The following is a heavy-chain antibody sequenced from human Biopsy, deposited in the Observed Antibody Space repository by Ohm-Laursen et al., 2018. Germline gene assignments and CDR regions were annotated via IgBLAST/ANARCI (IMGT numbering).Heavy chain of an antibody. Sequence: SLRLSCAASGFTFSDYYMNWFRRAPGKGLEWIAYIHKDSTTEYYADSVRGRFSISRDNAKNSLYLQMNSLTVEDTAVYYCVREGAGSYHDYWGQGTLVTVSS. CDR1: GFTFSDYY. J-gene: IGHJ4*02. D-gene: IGHD3-10*01. V-gene: IGHV3-11*01. CDR2: IHKDSTTE. CDR3: VREGAGSYHDY.